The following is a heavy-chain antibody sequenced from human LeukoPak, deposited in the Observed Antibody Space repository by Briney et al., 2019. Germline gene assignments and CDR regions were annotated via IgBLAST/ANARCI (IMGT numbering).Heavy chain of an antibody. CDR1: GFTFSSYA. CDR3: ASSSYYDYVWGSYPGTDY. D-gene: IGHD3-16*01. J-gene: IGHJ4*02. Sequence: GRSLRLSCAASGFTFSSYAMHWVRQAPGKGLEWVAVISYDGSNKYYADSVKGRFTISRDNSKNTLYLQMNSLRAVDTAVYYCASSSYYDYVWGSYPGTDYWGQGTLVTVSS. V-gene: IGHV3-30*04. CDR2: ISYDGSNK.